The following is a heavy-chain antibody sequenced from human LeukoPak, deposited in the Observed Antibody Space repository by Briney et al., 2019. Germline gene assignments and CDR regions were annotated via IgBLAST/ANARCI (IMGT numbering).Heavy chain of an antibody. CDR2: IYYSGRT. CDR1: GGSISSSSYY. J-gene: IGHJ3*02. Sequence: PSETLSLTCTVSGGSISSSSYYWGWIRQPPGKGREWIGSIYYSGRTYYNPSLKSRVTISVATSKNQFSLKLSSVTAADTAVYYCARHEVFRMIVVASFDIWGQGTMVTVSS. V-gene: IGHV4-39*01. D-gene: IGHD3-22*01. CDR3: ARHEVFRMIVVASFDI.